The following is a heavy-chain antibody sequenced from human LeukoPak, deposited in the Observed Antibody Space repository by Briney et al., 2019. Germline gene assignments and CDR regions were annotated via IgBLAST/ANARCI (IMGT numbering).Heavy chain of an antibody. CDR2: IWYDGSNK. V-gene: IGHV3-33*01. D-gene: IGHD6-19*01. CDR3: ARGPLGYSSGWYGADY. J-gene: IGHJ4*02. Sequence: GGSLRLSCAASGFTFSSYGMHWARQAPGKGLEWVAVIWYDGSNKYYADSVKGRFTISRDNSKNTLYLQMNSLRAEDTAVYYCARGPLGYSSGWYGADYWGQGTLVTVSS. CDR1: GFTFSSYG.